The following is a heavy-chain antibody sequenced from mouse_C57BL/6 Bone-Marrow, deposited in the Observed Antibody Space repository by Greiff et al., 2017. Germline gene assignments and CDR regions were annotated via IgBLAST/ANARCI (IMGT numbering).Heavy chain of an antibody. J-gene: IGHJ4*01. Sequence: DVHLVESGGGLVQPGGSLKLSCAASGFSFSDYYMYWVRQTPEKRLEWVAYISNGGGSTYYPDTVKGRFTISRDNAKNTLYLQMSRLKSEDTAMYYCARQGPKRAMDYWGQGTSVTVSS. CDR2: ISNGGGST. CDR3: ARQGPKRAMDY. CDR1: GFSFSDYY. D-gene: IGHD6-2*01. V-gene: IGHV5-12*01.